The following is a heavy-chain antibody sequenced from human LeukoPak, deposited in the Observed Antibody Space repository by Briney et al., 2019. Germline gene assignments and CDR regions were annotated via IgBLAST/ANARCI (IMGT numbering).Heavy chain of an antibody. D-gene: IGHD1-26*01. CDR1: GFTFSSYG. J-gene: IGHJ4*02. CDR3: AKDWAQYSGSYW. CDR2: ISYDGSNK. Sequence: GGSLRLSCAASGFTFSSYGMPGVRQAPGKGLEGGAVISYDGSNKYYADSVKGRFTISRDNSKNTLYLQMNSLRAEDTAVYYCAKDWAQYSGSYWWGQGTLVTVSS. V-gene: IGHV3-30*18.